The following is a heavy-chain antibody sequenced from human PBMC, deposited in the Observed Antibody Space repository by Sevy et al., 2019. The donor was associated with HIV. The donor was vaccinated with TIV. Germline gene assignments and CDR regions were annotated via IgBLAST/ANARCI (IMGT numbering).Heavy chain of an antibody. V-gene: IGHV1-69*13. J-gene: IGHJ3*02. CDR2: ITPFFGSA. CDR3: ARDRDITFGGGDAFDI. D-gene: IGHD3-16*01. CDR1: GGTFDTYS. Sequence: ASVKVSCKASGGTFDTYSISWVRQAPGQGPEWMGGITPFFGSANYAQKFQGRLTITADQSPSTAYLELSNLRSEDTAVYYCARDRDITFGGGDAFDIWGQWTMVTVSS.